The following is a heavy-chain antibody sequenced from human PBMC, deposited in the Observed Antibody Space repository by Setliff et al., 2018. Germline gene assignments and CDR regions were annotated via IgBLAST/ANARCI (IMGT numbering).Heavy chain of an antibody. CDR3: ARAPHGWSAYYYYYYMDV. CDR2: FDPEDGET. J-gene: IGHJ6*03. D-gene: IGHD2-15*01. V-gene: IGHV1-24*01. Sequence: ASVKVSCKVSGYTLTELSMHWVRQAPGKGLEWMGGFDPEDGETIYAQKFQGRVTMTEDTSTDTAYMELSSLRSEDTAVYYCARAPHGWSAYYYYYYMDVWGKGTTVTVSS. CDR1: GYTLTELS.